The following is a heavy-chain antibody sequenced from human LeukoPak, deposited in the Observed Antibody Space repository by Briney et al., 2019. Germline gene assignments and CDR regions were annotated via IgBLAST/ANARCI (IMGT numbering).Heavy chain of an antibody. Sequence: PSETLSLTCTVSGGSISSYYWSWIRQPAGKGLEWIGRIYSSGSTNYNPSLKSRVTISVDTSKNQFSLKLSSVTAADTAVYYCARGRTGYIVRPRDGYNLFDYWGQGTLVTVSS. D-gene: IGHD5-12*01. J-gene: IGHJ4*02. V-gene: IGHV4-4*07. CDR3: ARGRTGYIVRPRDGYNLFDY. CDR1: GGSISSYY. CDR2: IYSSGST.